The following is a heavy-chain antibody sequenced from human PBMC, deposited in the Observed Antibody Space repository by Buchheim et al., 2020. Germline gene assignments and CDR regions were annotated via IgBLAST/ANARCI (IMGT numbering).Heavy chain of an antibody. J-gene: IGHJ4*02. Sequence: QVQLVQSGAEVKKPGASVKVSCKASGYTFTSYYIHWVRQAPGQGLEWMGIINPSGGSTTYAQKFQGRVTMTRDTSKRTVYMELSSLRSEDMAVYYCTRERGGSGSHDYWGQGNL. CDR2: INPSGGST. CDR1: GYTFTSYY. D-gene: IGHD1-26*01. V-gene: IGHV1-46*03. CDR3: TRERGGSGSHDY.